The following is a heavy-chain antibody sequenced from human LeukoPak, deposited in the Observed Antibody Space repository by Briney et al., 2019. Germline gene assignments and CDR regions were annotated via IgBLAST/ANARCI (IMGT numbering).Heavy chain of an antibody. CDR1: GFTFSSYE. CDR2: ISSSGSTI. J-gene: IGHJ4*02. Sequence: GGSLRLSCAASGFTFSSYEMNWVRQAPGKGLEWVSYISSSGSTIYYADSMKGRFTISRDNAKNSLYLQMNSLRAEDTAVYYCARDWDWGSFDYWGQGTLVTVSS. V-gene: IGHV3-48*03. CDR3: ARDWDWGSFDY. D-gene: IGHD3/OR15-3a*01.